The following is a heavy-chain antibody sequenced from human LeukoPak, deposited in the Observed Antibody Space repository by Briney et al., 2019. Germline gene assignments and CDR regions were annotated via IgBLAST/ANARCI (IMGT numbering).Heavy chain of an antibody. CDR2: ISGSSSYI. CDR1: GFTFSSYS. Sequence: PGGSLRLSCAASGFTFSSYSMNWVRQAPGKGLEWVSSISGSSSYIYYADSVKGRFTISIGNAKNSLYLQMYSLRAEDTAVYYCARDPGSGYVNNWFDPWGQGTLVTVSS. CDR3: ARDPGSGYVNNWFDP. V-gene: IGHV3-21*04. J-gene: IGHJ5*02. D-gene: IGHD3-22*01.